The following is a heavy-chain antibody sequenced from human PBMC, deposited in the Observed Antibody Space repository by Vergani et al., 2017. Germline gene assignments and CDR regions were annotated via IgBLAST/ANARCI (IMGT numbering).Heavy chain of an antibody. Sequence: EVQLVESGGGIVKPGGSLRLSCVASGFSFRNAWMNWVRRTPGKGLEWVGRIKSTFDRGTTDSAAAVKGRFTISRDDSKNTLFLQMNDLKTEDIGVYYCTTDPRYCGDGSCYWLRDHHYYGMDVWGQGTTVTVSS. CDR1: GFSFRNAW. J-gene: IGHJ6*02. CDR3: TTDPRYCGDGSCYWLRDHHYYGMDV. V-gene: IGHV3-15*07. D-gene: IGHD2-21*01. CDR2: IKSTFDRGTT.